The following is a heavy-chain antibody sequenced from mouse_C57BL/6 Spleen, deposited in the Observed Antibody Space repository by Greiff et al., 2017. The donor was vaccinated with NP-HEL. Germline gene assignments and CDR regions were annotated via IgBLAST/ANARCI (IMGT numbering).Heavy chain of an antibody. CDR3: ARRVSSGYAMDY. J-gene: IGHJ4*01. CDR2: INPSTGGT. D-gene: IGHD3-2*02. V-gene: IGHV1-42*01. Sequence: EVQLQQSGPELVKPGASVKISCKASGYSFTGYYMNWVKQSPEKSLEWIGEINPSTGGTTYNQKFKAKATLTVDKSSSTAYMQLKSLTSEDSAVYYCARRVSSGYAMDYWGQGTSVTVSS. CDR1: GYSFTGYY.